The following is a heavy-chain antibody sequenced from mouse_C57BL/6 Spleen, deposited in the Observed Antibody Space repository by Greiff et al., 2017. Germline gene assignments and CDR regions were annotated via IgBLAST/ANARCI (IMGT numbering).Heavy chain of an antibody. V-gene: IGHV14-2*01. D-gene: IGHD1-1*01. Sequence: VQLQQSGAELVKPGASVKLSCTASGFNIKDYYMHWVKQRTEQGLEWIGRIDPEDGDTKYAPNFQGKATITADQSSNPAYMQLSSLTSDDTAVYYCARYYGSSPVGFDYWGQGTTLTVSS. CDR3: ARYYGSSPVGFDY. CDR1: GFNIKDYY. J-gene: IGHJ2*01. CDR2: IDPEDGDT.